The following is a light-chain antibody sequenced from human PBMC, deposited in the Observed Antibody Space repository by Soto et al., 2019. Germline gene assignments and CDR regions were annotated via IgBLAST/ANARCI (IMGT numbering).Light chain of an antibody. CDR3: QQRTNWPTST. Sequence: EIVLTQSPATLSLSPGERATLSCRASRSVSSYLAWYQQKPGQTPRLLIHDASSRATDTPVRFSGSGSGTDFTLTISSLEPEDFAVYYCQQRTNWPTSTFGQGTRLEIK. CDR2: DAS. V-gene: IGKV3-11*01. J-gene: IGKJ5*01. CDR1: RSVSSY.